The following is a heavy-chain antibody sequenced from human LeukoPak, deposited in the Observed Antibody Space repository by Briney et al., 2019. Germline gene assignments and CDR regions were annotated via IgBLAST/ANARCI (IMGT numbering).Heavy chain of an antibody. CDR1: GGSISSYY. CDR3: AGSGYPNWFDP. CDR2: IYYSGST. Sequence: SETLSLTCTVSGGSISSYYWSWIRQPPGKGLEWIGYIYYSGSTNYNPSLKSRVTISVDTSKNQFSLKLSSVTAADTAVYYCAGSGYPNWFDPWGQGILVTVSS. J-gene: IGHJ5*02. V-gene: IGHV4-59*01. D-gene: IGHD3-3*01.